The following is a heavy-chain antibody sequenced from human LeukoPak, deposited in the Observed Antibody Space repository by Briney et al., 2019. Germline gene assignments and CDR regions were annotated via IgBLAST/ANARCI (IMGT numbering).Heavy chain of an antibody. V-gene: IGHV4-59*01. J-gene: IGHJ4*02. CDR2: IYHTGST. D-gene: IGHD5-12*01. CDR3: AHSRSGYVFYFDY. CDR1: GGSIRSFF. Sequence: SETLSLTCTVSGGSIRSFFWSWLRQPPGKPLEWLGHIYHTGSTNYNPSFKSRLTISVDMSKNLFSLKLTSLTSADTATYYCAHSRSGYVFYFDYWGQGTLVTVSS.